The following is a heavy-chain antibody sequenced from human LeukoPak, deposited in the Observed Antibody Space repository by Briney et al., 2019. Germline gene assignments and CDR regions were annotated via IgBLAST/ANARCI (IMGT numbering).Heavy chain of an antibody. J-gene: IGHJ6*03. CDR3: ARHRDCSSTSCYSDYYYYMDV. CDR2: IYPGDSDT. Sequence: GESLKISCKGSGYSFTSYWIGWVRQMPGKGLEWMGIIYPGDSDTRYSPSFQGQVTISADKSISTAYLQWSSLKASDTAMYYCARHRDCSSTSCYSDYYYYMDVWGKGTTVTVSS. CDR1: GYSFTSYW. D-gene: IGHD2-2*01. V-gene: IGHV5-51*01.